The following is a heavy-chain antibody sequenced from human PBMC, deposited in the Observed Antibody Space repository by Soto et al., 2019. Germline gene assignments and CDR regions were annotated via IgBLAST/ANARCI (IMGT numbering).Heavy chain of an antibody. J-gene: IGHJ4*02. D-gene: IGHD3-22*01. CDR3: TRDGVGGYGNF. CDR1: GFTFGDYA. CDR2: IRSKADGGTT. V-gene: IGHV3-49*03. Sequence: EVQLVESGGGLVQPGRSLRLSCTSSGFTFGDYAMTWFRQAPGRGLEWVGLIRSKADGGTTEYAASVKGRFTISGDDSKSIAYLQMNSLKPEDTGVYYCTRDGVGGYGNFWGQGTLVTVSS.